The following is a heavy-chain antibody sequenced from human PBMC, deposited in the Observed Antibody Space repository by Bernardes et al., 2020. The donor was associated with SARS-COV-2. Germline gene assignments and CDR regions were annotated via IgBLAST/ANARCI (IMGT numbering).Heavy chain of an antibody. Sequence: GGFLSPSCSASGFSLSRYAMHWVRPAPGKGLEYVSVISRNGDKTYYADSVKGRFTISRDNSRNTLYLQMSSLRAEDTALYYCVKMSIAVVGSDNWGQGTLVTVSS. D-gene: IGHD2-15*01. V-gene: IGHV3-64D*06. CDR1: GFSLSRYA. J-gene: IGHJ4*02. CDR3: VKMSIAVVGSDN. CDR2: ISRNGDKT.